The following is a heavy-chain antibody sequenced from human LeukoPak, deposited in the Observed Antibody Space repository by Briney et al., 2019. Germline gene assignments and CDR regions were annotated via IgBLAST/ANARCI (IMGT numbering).Heavy chain of an antibody. CDR1: GFTFSTYA. Sequence: GGSLRLSCAASGFTFSTYAMSWVRQAPGKGLEWVSAISGSGGSTYYADSVKGRFTISRDNSKNTLYLQMNSLRAEDTAVYYCAKVGRYYYDSSGYGFDYWGQGTLVTVSS. CDR3: AKVGRYYYDSSGYGFDY. CDR2: ISGSGGST. V-gene: IGHV3-23*01. D-gene: IGHD3-22*01. J-gene: IGHJ4*02.